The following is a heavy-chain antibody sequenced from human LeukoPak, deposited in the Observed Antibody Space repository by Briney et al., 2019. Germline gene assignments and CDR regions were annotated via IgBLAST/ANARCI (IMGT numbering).Heavy chain of an antibody. CDR1: GFTFSSYA. CDR3: AKDGVGSGTINWFDP. J-gene: IGHJ5*02. V-gene: IGHV3-23*01. Sequence: GGSLRLSCAASGFTFSSYAMSWVRQAPGKGLEWVSAISDSGGSTDYADSVKGRFTISRDNSKNTVYLQMNSLRAEDTALYYCAKDGVGSGTINWFDPWGQGTLVSVSS. CDR2: ISDSGGST. D-gene: IGHD3-10*01.